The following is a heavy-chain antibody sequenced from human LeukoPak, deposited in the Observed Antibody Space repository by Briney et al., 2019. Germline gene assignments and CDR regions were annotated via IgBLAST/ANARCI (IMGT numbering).Heavy chain of an antibody. CDR3: ARRAEWFSWTRLDAFDI. V-gene: IGHV1-69*13. J-gene: IGHJ3*02. CDR2: FNHIYGTT. D-gene: IGHD3-3*01. CDR1: GGSLKNFA. Sequence: SVKVSCKASGGSLKNFAISWVRQAPGQGPEWMGGFNHIYGTTNYAQKFQGRVTITVDDSTNIAYLVLSSLRSDDTALYYCARRAEWFSWTRLDAFDIWGQGTMVTVSS.